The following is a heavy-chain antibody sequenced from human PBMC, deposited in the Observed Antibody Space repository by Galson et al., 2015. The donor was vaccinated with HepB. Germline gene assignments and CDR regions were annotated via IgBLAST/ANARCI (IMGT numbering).Heavy chain of an antibody. CDR2: MNPNSGNT. Sequence: SVKVSCKASGYTFTSYDINWVRQATGQGLEWMGWMNPNSGNTGYAQKFQGRVTMTRNTSISTAYMELSSLRSEDTAVYYCARGRRVTIFGVVISNRGRFDPWGQGTLVTVSS. J-gene: IGHJ5*02. CDR3: ARGRRVTIFGVVISNRGRFDP. V-gene: IGHV1-8*01. D-gene: IGHD3-3*01. CDR1: GYTFTSYD.